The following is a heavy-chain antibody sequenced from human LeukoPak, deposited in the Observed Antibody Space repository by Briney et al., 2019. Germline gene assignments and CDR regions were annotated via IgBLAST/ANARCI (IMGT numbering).Heavy chain of an antibody. Sequence: GGSLRLSCAASGFTFSSYAMSWVRQAPGKGLEWVSAISGSGGSTYYADSVKGRFTISRDNSKNTLYLQMTSLRADDTAVYYCAKSRPLGTAVTGSDYWGQGTLVTVSS. D-gene: IGHD6-19*01. CDR2: ISGSGGST. CDR3: AKSRPLGTAVTGSDY. CDR1: GFTFSSYA. V-gene: IGHV3-23*01. J-gene: IGHJ4*02.